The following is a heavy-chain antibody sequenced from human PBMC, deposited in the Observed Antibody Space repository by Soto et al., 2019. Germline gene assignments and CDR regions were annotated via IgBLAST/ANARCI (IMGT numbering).Heavy chain of an antibody. CDR2: INAGNGNT. D-gene: IGHD6-19*01. V-gene: IGHV1-3*01. Sequence: QVQLVQSGAEVKKPGASVKVSCKASGYTFTSYAMHWVRQAPGQRLEWMGWINAGNGNTKYSQKFQGRVTITRDTSASTAYMELSSLRSEDTAVYYCATLYTDIAVAGRTHAFDIWGQGTMVTVSS. CDR1: GYTFTSYA. CDR3: ATLYTDIAVAGRTHAFDI. J-gene: IGHJ3*02.